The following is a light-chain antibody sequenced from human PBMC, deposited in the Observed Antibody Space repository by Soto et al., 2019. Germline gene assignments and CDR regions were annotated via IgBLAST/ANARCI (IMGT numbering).Light chain of an antibody. J-gene: IGKJ3*01. CDR2: GAS. V-gene: IGKV3-20*01. Sequence: EIVLTQSPATLSLSPGERATLSCRASRSISSSYLAWYQQKPGQAPRLLIYGASSRATGIPDRFSGSGSGTDFTLTISRLEPEDFAVYYCQRYGGSPPRFIFGPGTKVDI. CDR1: RSISSSY. CDR3: QRYGGSPPRFI.